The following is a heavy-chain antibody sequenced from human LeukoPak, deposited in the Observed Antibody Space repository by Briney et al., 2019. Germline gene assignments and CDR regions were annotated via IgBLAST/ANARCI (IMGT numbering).Heavy chain of an antibody. J-gene: IGHJ4*02. CDR3: AREHYYDSSGYYN. D-gene: IGHD3-22*01. CDR1: GFTFSSYE. CDR2: ISSSGSTI. V-gene: IGHV3-48*03. Sequence: GGSLRLSCAASGFTFSSYEMNWVRQAPGKGLEWVSYISSSGSTIYYADSVKGRFTISRDNAKNSLYLQMNSLRAEDTAVYYCAREHYYDSSGYYNWGQGTLVTVSS.